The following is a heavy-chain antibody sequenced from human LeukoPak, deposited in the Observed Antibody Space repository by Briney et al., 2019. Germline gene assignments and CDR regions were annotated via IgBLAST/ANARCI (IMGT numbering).Heavy chain of an antibody. D-gene: IGHD6-6*01. Sequence: KPSETLSLTCTVSGGSISSYYLSWIRQPRGKGLEWIGYIYYSGSTNYNPSLKSRVTISVDTSKNQFSLKLSSVTAADTAVYYCARLVRFSSVYFDYWGQGTLVTVSS. CDR1: GGSISSYY. CDR3: ARLVRFSSVYFDY. CDR2: IYYSGST. J-gene: IGHJ4*02. V-gene: IGHV4-59*01.